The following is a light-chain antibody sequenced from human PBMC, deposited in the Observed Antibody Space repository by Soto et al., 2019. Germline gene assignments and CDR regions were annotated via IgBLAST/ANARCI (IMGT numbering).Light chain of an antibody. CDR3: QQYNSWPHT. J-gene: IGKJ2*01. V-gene: IGKV3-15*01. CDR2: GAS. CDR1: QSVSSN. Sequence: EIVMTQSPATLSVSPGERATLSCRASQSVSSNLAWYQQKPGQAPRLLIYGASTMATGIPARFSGSGSGTEFTLTISSLQSEDFAVYYCQQYNSWPHTFGQGTKLEIK.